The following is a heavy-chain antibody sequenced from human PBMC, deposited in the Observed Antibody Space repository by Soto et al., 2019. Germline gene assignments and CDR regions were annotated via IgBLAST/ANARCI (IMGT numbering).Heavy chain of an antibody. Sequence: SGDSISSDYWNWIRQPPGKGLEWIGYVYHSWSTKYNPSLKSRVTISVDTSKSQLSLKLSSVTAADTAVYYCARFGTSPNGNWFDPWGQGTLVTVSS. V-gene: IGHV4-59*01. CDR2: VYHSWST. J-gene: IGHJ5*02. D-gene: IGHD3-10*01. CDR1: GDSISSDY. CDR3: ARFGTSPNGNWFDP.